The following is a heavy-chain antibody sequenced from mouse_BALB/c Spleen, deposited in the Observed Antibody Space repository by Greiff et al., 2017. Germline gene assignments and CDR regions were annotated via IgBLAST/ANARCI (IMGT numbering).Heavy chain of an antibody. CDR2: ISSGSSTI. V-gene: IGHV5-17*02. CDR1: GFTFTSFG. J-gene: IGHJ4*01. CDR3: AGRYGYDYYAMDY. Sequence: EVQLVESGGGLVQPGGSRKLSCAASGFTFTSFGMHWVRQAPEKGLGWVAYISSGSSTIYYADTMKGRFTISRDNTKNTLFLQMNSLRSEDTAMCYCAGRYGYDYYAMDYWGQGTSVTVSS. D-gene: IGHD1-2*01.